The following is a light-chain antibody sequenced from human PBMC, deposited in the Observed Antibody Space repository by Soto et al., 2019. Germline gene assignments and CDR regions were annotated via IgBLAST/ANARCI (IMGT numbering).Light chain of an antibody. V-gene: IGLV2-14*03. CDR3: SSFTSNRTYV. J-gene: IGLJ1*01. CDR1: HNDIGTYDY. Sequence: QSVLTQPTSVSGSPGQSITISCTGNHNDIGTYDYVSWYQQHPGRAPRLLIHGVTTRPSGISGRFSASKSGLTASLTISGLQPEDEADYYCSSFTSNRTYVFGHGTKVTVL. CDR2: GVT.